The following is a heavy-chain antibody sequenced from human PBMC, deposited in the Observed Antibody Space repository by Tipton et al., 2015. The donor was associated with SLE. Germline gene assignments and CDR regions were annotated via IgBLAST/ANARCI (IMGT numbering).Heavy chain of an antibody. Sequence: TLSLTCTVSGVSISTFYWSWIRQPPGKGLEWIGYIYYSGGSTNYNPSLKSRVTMSVDTSKNHFSLKLSPVTAADTAVYYCARGGVGGYDYFDYWGPGTRVAVSS. CDR1: GVSISTFY. J-gene: IGHJ4*02. CDR2: IYYSGGST. D-gene: IGHD5-12*01. CDR3: ARGGVGGYDYFDY. V-gene: IGHV4-59*12.